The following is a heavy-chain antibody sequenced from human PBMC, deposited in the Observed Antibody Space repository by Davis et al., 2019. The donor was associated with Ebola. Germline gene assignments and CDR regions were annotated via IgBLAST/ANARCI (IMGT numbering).Heavy chain of an antibody. V-gene: IGHV1-46*01. CDR3: ARDQNPSYQYWSGYYMFSNY. Sequence: ASVKVSCKASGYTFTSYAMNWVRQAPGQGLEWMGIINPSGGSTSYAQKFQGRVTITRDTSASTAYMELRSLTSDDTAVYYCARDQNPSYQYWSGYYMFSNYWGQGTLVTVSS. D-gene: IGHD3-3*01. CDR1: GYTFTSYA. J-gene: IGHJ4*02. CDR2: INPSGGST.